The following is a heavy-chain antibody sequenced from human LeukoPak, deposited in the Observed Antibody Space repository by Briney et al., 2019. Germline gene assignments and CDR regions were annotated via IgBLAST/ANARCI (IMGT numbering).Heavy chain of an antibody. CDR3: ATGEQQWLPGNFDY. CDR2: MNPNSGNT. J-gene: IGHJ4*02. Sequence: ASVKVSCKASGYTFTSYDINWVRQATGQGLEWMGWMNPNSGNTGYAQKFQGRVTMTEDTSTDTAYMELSSLRSEDTAVYYCATGEQQWLPGNFDYWGQGTLVTVSS. D-gene: IGHD6-19*01. CDR1: GYTFTSYD. V-gene: IGHV1-8*01.